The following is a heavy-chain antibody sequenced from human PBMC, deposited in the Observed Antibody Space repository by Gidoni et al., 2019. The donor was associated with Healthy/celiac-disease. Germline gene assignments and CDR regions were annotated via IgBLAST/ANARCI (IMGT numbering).Heavy chain of an antibody. CDR3: ARDGPPITIFGVVIPRSGGWFDP. CDR1: GFTFSDYY. D-gene: IGHD3-3*01. Sequence: SCAASGFTFSDYYTSWIRQAPGPGLEWVSYISSIGSTISYADSVKGRFTISRDNAKNSLYLQMNSLRAEDTAVYYGARDGPPITIFGVVIPRSGGWFDPWGQGTLVTVSS. V-gene: IGHV3-11*01. J-gene: IGHJ5*02. CDR2: ISSIGSTI.